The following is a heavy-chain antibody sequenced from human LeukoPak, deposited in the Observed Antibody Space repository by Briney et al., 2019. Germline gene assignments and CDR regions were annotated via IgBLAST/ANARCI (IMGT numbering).Heavy chain of an antibody. Sequence: SVKVSCKASGGTFSSYAVSWVRQAPGQGLEWMGRIIPILGIANYAQKFQGRVTITADKSTSTAYMELSSLRSEDTAVYYCARDVVEMATIPSTWGQGTLVTVSS. J-gene: IGHJ5*02. CDR1: GGTFSSYA. D-gene: IGHD5-24*01. CDR3: ARDVVEMATIPST. V-gene: IGHV1-69*04. CDR2: IIPILGIA.